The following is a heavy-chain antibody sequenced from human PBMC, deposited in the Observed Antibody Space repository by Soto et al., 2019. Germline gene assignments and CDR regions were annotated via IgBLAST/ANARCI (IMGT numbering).Heavy chain of an antibody. CDR1: GYTFTSYA. D-gene: IGHD1-26*01. CDR3: ERVXSGSYSDY. Sequence: VXVSCKASGYTFTSYAIDWVRQAPGQRLERMGWINAGNGNTKYSQKFQGRVTITRDTSASKANMELRSVRSEDTAVYYCERVXSGSYSDYXXQGTLVTVSS. CDR2: INAGNGNT. V-gene: IGHV1-3*01. J-gene: IGHJ4*02.